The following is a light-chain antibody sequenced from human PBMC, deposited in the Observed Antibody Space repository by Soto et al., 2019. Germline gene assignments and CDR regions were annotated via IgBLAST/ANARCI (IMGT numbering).Light chain of an antibody. J-gene: IGKJ1*01. CDR1: QNINSD. CDR3: QQHNNYWT. V-gene: IGKV1-5*03. CDR2: RAS. Sequence: DVQMTQSPSTLSAFVGDRVTITCRASQNINSDLAWYQQKPGKAPQLLIYRASSLESGVPSRFSGSGSGTEFTLTITSLQPDDFATYYCQQHNNYWTFGHGTRVDIK.